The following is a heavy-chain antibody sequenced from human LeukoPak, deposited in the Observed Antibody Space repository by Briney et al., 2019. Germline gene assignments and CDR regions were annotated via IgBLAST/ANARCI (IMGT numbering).Heavy chain of an antibody. CDR3: AGALASLEYCSSSSCYIWFDP. Sequence: SETLSLTCTVSGGSITSYYWSWIRQPPGKGLEWIGHIYYSGSTNYNPSLKSRVTISVDTSKNQFSLKLRSVTAADTAVYYCAGALASLEYCSSSSCYIWFDPWGQGTLVTVSS. CDR1: GGSITSYY. J-gene: IGHJ5*02. CDR2: IYYSGST. D-gene: IGHD2-2*02. V-gene: IGHV4-59*01.